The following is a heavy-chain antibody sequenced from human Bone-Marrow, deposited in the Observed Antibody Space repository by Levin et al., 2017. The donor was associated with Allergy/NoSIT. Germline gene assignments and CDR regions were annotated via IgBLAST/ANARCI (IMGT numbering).Heavy chain of an antibody. CDR1: GFLFSSYA. Sequence: LSLTCAASGFLFSSYAMSWVRQAPGKGPEWVSGIRGSGGSSYYADSVKGRFTISRDNSKNTVYLQMNSLRAEDTAVYYCAKGHFGNYDFWSGSFDYWGQGTSVTVSS. D-gene: IGHD3-3*01. J-gene: IGHJ4*02. V-gene: IGHV3-23*01. CDR2: IRGSGGSS. CDR3: AKGHFGNYDFWSGSFDY.